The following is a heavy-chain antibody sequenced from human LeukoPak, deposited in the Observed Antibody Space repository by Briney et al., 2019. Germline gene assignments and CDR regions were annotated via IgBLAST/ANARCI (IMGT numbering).Heavy chain of an antibody. J-gene: IGHJ4*02. D-gene: IGHD2-15*01. CDR2: ISNSGYSI. Sequence: GGSLRLSCAASGFIFSNYEMNWVRQAPGKGLEWVSYISNSGYSIQYADSVKGRFTISRDNAKNSLQLQINSLRAEDTAVYFCARDQGHSSWYSEYDYWGQGTLVTVSS. CDR1: GFIFSNYE. CDR3: ARDQGHSSWYSEYDY. V-gene: IGHV3-48*03.